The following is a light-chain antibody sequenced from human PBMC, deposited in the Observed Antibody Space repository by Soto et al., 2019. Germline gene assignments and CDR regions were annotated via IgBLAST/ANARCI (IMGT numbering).Light chain of an antibody. Sequence: EMVMTQSPATLSVSPGERATLSCRASQSVGSKLAWYQQKTGQAPRLLIYGASTRATGVPARFSGSGSGTEFTLTISSLQSEDFAVYYCQQYDKWPPWTFGQGTKVEIK. V-gene: IGKV3-15*01. CDR2: GAS. CDR1: QSVGSK. J-gene: IGKJ1*01. CDR3: QQYDKWPPWT.